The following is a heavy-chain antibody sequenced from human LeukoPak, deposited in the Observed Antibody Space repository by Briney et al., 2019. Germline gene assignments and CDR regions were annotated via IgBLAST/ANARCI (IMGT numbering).Heavy chain of an antibody. CDR3: ARETYYYDSSAYDYYYYMDV. J-gene: IGHJ6*03. V-gene: IGHV4-4*07. Sequence: SETLSLTCTVSGGSISSYYWSWIRQPAGKGLEWIGRIYTSGSTNYNPSLKSRVTMSVDTSKNQFSLKLSSVTAADTAVYYCARETYYYDSSAYDYYYYMDVWGKGTTVTVSS. D-gene: IGHD3-22*01. CDR1: GGSISSYY. CDR2: IYTSGST.